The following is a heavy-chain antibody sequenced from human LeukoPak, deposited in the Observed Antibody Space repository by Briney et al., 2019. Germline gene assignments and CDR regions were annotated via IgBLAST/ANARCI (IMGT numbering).Heavy chain of an antibody. J-gene: IGHJ3*02. Sequence: GGSLRLSCAASEFTFRTYSMNWVRQAPGKGLEWVSYIDTTSSTIYYADSVKGRFTISRDNAKNSLYLQMHSLRAEDTAIYYCVKSPYTESYYGAAFDIWGQGTMVTVSS. CDR2: IDTTSSTI. CDR1: EFTFRTYS. D-gene: IGHD1-26*01. V-gene: IGHV3-48*01. CDR3: VKSPYTESYYGAAFDI.